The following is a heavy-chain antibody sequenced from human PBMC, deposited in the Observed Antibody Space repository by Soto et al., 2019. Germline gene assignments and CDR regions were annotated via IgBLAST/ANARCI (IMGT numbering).Heavy chain of an antibody. Sequence: GGSLRLSCAASGFTFSSYWMSWVRQAPGKGLEWVANIKQDGSEKYYVDSVKGRFTISRDNAKNSLYLQMNSLRAEDTAVYYCAGDKNDSSGYYYFHGAFDIWGQGTMVTVSS. J-gene: IGHJ3*02. CDR1: GFTFSSYW. V-gene: IGHV3-7*01. CDR3: AGDKNDSSGYYYFHGAFDI. D-gene: IGHD3-22*01. CDR2: IKQDGSEK.